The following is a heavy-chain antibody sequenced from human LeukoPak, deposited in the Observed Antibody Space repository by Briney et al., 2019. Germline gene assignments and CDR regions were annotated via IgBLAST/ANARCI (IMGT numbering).Heavy chain of an antibody. J-gene: IGHJ4*02. CDR1: GFTFSNYD. CDR2: ISASAGSI. V-gene: IGHV3-23*01. CDR3: ARSPIRTGAANLFDY. D-gene: IGHD1-26*01. Sequence: GGSLRLSCAASGFTFSNYDMSWVRQGPGKGLEWVSSISASAGSIYYADSVKGRFTISRDNSKNTLYLQMNSLRAEDTAVYYCARSPIRTGAANLFDYWGQGTLVTVSS.